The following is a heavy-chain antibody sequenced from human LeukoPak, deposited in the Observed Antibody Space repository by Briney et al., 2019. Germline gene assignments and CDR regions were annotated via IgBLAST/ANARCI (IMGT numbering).Heavy chain of an antibody. Sequence: GGSLRLSCVASGFTFNKYSMNWVRQAPGKGLQWLSYISGSSRTIYYADSVKGRFTISRDNSKNTLYLQMNSLRAEDTAVYYCAVPVAGFGGYWGQGTLVTVSS. D-gene: IGHD6-19*01. CDR3: AVPVAGFGGY. CDR2: ISGSSRTI. CDR1: GFTFNKYS. V-gene: IGHV3-48*01. J-gene: IGHJ4*02.